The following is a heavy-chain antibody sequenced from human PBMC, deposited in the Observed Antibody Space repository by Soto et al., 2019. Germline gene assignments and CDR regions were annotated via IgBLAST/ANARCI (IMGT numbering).Heavy chain of an antibody. CDR2: IFPVDSDT. Sequence: GESLKISCKASGCTFTSYWIAWVRQMPGKGLEWMGIIFPVDSDTTYSPSFQGQVTISADKSITTAYVQWSSLKASDTAMYYCAIRGYSYGYSFSYWGQGTLVTVSS. D-gene: IGHD5-18*01. CDR1: GCTFTSYW. J-gene: IGHJ4*02. V-gene: IGHV5-51*01. CDR3: AIRGYSYGYSFSY.